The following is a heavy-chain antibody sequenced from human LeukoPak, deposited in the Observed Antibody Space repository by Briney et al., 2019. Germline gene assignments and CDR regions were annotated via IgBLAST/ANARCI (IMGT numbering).Heavy chain of an antibody. Sequence: GGSLRLSCAASGFTFSSYSMNWVRQAPGKGLELVSSISSSSYIYYADSVKGRFTISRDNAKNSLYLQMNSLRAEDTAVYYCARGIEYSSSFDYWGQGTLVTVSS. V-gene: IGHV3-21*01. CDR3: ARGIEYSSSFDY. D-gene: IGHD6-6*01. CDR2: ISSSSYI. J-gene: IGHJ4*02. CDR1: GFTFSSYS.